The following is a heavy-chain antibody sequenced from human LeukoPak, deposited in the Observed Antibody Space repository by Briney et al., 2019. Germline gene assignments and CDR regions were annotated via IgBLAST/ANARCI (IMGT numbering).Heavy chain of an antibody. D-gene: IGHD6-19*01. CDR1: GFTFSSYG. CDR3: AKDARIAVAGTPYYYYYYMDV. CDR2: IRSDESNK. Sequence: GRSLRLSCAASGFTFSSYGMHWVRQAPGKGLEWVTFIRSDESNKYYADSVKVRFTISRDNSKNTLYLQMNSLRAEDTAVYYCAKDARIAVAGTPYYYYYYMDVWGKGTTVTVSS. J-gene: IGHJ6*03. V-gene: IGHV3-30*02.